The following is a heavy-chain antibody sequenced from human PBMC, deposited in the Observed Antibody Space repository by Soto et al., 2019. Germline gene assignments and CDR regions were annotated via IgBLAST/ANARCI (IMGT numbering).Heavy chain of an antibody. J-gene: IGHJ5*02. D-gene: IGHD6-13*01. V-gene: IGHV4-61*01. Sequence: SETLSLTCTVSGGSVSSGSYYWSWIRQPPGKGLEWIGYIYYSGSTNYNPSLKSRVTISVDTSKNQFSLKLSSVTAADTAVYYCARHGKIAADRGWFDPWGQGTLVTVYS. CDR3: ARHGKIAADRGWFDP. CDR1: GGSVSSGSYY. CDR2: IYYSGST.